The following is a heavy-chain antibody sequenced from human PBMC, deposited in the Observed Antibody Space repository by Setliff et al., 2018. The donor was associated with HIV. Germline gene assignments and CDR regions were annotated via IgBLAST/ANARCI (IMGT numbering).Heavy chain of an antibody. CDR3: ARMQAYYNFWRSTYYFDY. Sequence: ASVKVSCKASGYPFTSYGICWVRQAPGHGLEWMGYISPYNGDAYYAEKFQGRVTMTTDTSTTAVSMELTNLGSDDTAVYFCARMQAYYNFWRSTYYFDYWGQGTPVTVSS. D-gene: IGHD3-3*01. J-gene: IGHJ4*02. CDR2: ISPYNGDA. V-gene: IGHV1-18*01. CDR1: GYPFTSYG.